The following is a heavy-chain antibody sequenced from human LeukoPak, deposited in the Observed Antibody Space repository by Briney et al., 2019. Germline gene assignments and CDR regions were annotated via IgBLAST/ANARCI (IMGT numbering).Heavy chain of an antibody. CDR2: IWYDGSNK. J-gene: IGHJ4*02. V-gene: IGHV3-33*01. D-gene: IGHD2-21*02. Sequence: PGGSLRLSCAASGFTFRSYGMHWVRQAPGKGQEWVAVIWYDGSNKYYADSVKGRFTISRDNSKNTLYLQMNSLRAEDTAVYYCARDQTAYCGGDCSIDYWGQGTLVTVSS. CDR1: GFTFRSYG. CDR3: ARDQTAYCGGDCSIDY.